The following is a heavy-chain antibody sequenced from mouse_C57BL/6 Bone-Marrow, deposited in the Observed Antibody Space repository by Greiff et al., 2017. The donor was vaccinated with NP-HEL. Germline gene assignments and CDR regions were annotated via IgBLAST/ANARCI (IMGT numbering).Heavy chain of an antibody. D-gene: IGHD2-4*01. Sequence: EVQLQQSGPELVKPGASVKISCKASGYSFTGYYMNWVKQSPEKSLEWIGEINPSTGGTTYNQKFKAKATLTVDKSSSTAYMQLKSLTSEDSAVYYCAGGSTMRYYFDYWGQGTTLTVSS. CDR3: AGGSTMRYYFDY. CDR2: INPSTGGT. J-gene: IGHJ2*01. V-gene: IGHV1-42*01. CDR1: GYSFTGYY.